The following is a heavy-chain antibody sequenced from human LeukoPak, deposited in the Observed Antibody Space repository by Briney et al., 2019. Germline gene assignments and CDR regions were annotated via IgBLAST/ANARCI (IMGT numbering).Heavy chain of an antibody. J-gene: IGHJ6*04. Sequence: ASVNVSCKASGYTFTRYDINWVRQATGQGLEWMGWMNPNSGNTGYAQKFQGRVTMTRNTSISTAYMELSSLRSEDTAVYYCARGPPYGDYSSEPVDVWGKGTTVTISS. CDR2: MNPNSGNT. CDR1: GYTFTRYD. D-gene: IGHD4-17*01. CDR3: ARGPPYGDYSSEPVDV. V-gene: IGHV1-8*01.